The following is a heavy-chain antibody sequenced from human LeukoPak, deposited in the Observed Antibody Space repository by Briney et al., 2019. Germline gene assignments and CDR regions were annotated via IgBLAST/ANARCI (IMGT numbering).Heavy chain of an antibody. J-gene: IGHJ4*02. D-gene: IGHD1-14*01. CDR1: GGSISSYY. CDR3: ARGAKTGRTV. CDR2: IYATGST. Sequence: SETLSLTCTVSGGSISSYYWSWIRQPPGKGLEWIGYIYATGSTNYNPSLKSRVTISVDTSKNQFSLNLRSVTAADTAVYYCARGAKTGRTVWGQGTLVTVSS. V-gene: IGHV4-4*09.